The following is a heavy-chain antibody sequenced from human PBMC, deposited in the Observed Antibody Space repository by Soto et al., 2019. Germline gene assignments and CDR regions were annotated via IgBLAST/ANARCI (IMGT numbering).Heavy chain of an antibody. V-gene: IGHV1-46*01. CDR1: GYSFTSTY. J-gene: IGHJ4*02. CDR3: ALKVVTYYDN. D-gene: IGHD2-21*02. CDR2: INPAGETT. Sequence: QVQLVQSGAEVKKPGASVRISCRASGYSFTSTYVHWVRQAPGQGPEWMGIINPAGETTYYAQNFQGRLTITSDTSTDTVFLDLNVLTCEDTAVYFCALKVVTYYDNWGQGTLLTVSS.